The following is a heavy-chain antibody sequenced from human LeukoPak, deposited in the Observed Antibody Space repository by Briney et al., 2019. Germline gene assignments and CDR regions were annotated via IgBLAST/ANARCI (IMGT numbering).Heavy chain of an antibody. Sequence: SVKVSCKASGGTFNSYAISWVRQAPGQGLEWMGGIIPIFGTANYAQKFQGRVTITADESTSTAYMELSSLRSEDPAVYYCASAVEMATTADYWGQGTLVTVSS. J-gene: IGHJ4*02. V-gene: IGHV1-69*13. CDR1: GGTFNSYA. CDR3: ASAVEMATTADY. CDR2: IIPIFGTA. D-gene: IGHD5-24*01.